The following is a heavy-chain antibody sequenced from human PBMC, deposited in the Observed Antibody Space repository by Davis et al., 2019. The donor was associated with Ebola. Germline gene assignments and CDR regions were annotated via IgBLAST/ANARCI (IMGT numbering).Heavy chain of an antibody. D-gene: IGHD3-10*01. V-gene: IGHV4-59*02. Sequence: MPSETLSLTCTVSGGSVSSYYWSWIRQPPGKGLEWIGYIYYIGSTNYNPSLKSRVTMSVDTSKNQFSLRLSSVTAADTAMYYCAGDYYGSGSYYGMDVWGQGTTVSVSS. CDR2: IYYIGST. CDR1: GGSVSSYY. CDR3: AGDYYGSGSYYGMDV. J-gene: IGHJ6*02.